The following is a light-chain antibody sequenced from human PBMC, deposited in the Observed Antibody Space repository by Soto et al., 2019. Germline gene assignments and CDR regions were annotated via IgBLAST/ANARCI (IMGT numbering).Light chain of an antibody. CDR1: QNIITY. CDR3: QQGYDTPIT. Sequence: DIQMTQSPSTLSSSVVYRFTITCRASQNIITYLNWYQQKPGQAPKFLIYAASSLQSGVPSRFSGRGSGTDFTLTITNLHPEDFATYFCQQGYDTPITFGQGTRLEIK. CDR2: AAS. J-gene: IGKJ5*01. V-gene: IGKV1-39*01.